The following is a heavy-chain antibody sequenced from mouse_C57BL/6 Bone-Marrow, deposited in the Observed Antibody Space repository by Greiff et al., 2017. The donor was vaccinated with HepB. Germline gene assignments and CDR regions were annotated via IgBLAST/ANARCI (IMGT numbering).Heavy chain of an antibody. CDR1: GYTFTSYW. J-gene: IGHJ2*01. D-gene: IGHD1-1*01. V-gene: IGHV1-64*01. Sequence: VQLQQPGAELVKPGASVKLSCKASGYTFTSYWMHWVKQRPGQGLEWIGMIHPNSGSTNYNEKFKSKAKLTVDKSSSTAYMQLSSLTSEDSAVYYCARFLITTVVALDYWGQGTTLTVSS. CDR3: ARFLITTVVALDY. CDR2: IHPNSGST.